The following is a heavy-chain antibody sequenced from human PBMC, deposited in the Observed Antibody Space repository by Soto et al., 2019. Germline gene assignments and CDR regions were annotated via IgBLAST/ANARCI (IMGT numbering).Heavy chain of an antibody. V-gene: IGHV1-69*12. J-gene: IGHJ2*01. CDR2: IIPIFGTA. Sequence: QVQLVQSGAEVKKPGSSVKVSCKASGGTFSSYAISWVRQAPGQGLEWMGGIIPIFGTANYAQKFQGRVTITADESASTAYMELSSLRSEDTAVYYCARPQGEMATTYWYFDLWGRGTLVTVSS. CDR3: ARPQGEMATTYWYFDL. D-gene: IGHD3-16*01. CDR1: GGTFSSYA.